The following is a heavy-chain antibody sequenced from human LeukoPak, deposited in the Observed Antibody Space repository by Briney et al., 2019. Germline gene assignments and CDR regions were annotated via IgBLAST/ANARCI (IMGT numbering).Heavy chain of an antibody. CDR3: ARANSGYDYGCRVNWFDP. V-gene: IGHV1-8*02. D-gene: IGHD5-12*01. Sequence: ASVKVSCKASGGTFSSYAISWVRQAPGQGLEWMGWMNPNSGNTGYAQKFQGRVTMTRNTSISTAYMELSSLRSEDTAVYYCARANSGYDYGCRVNWFDPWGQGTLVTVSS. J-gene: IGHJ5*02. CDR1: GGTFSSYA. CDR2: MNPNSGNT.